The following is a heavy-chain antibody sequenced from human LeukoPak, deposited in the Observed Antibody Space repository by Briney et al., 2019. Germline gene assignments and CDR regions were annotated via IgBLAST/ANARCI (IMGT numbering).Heavy chain of an antibody. CDR3: ARGVSDYPYYYGMDV. CDR2: INPSGGST. Sequence: ASVKVSCKASGYTFTSYYMHWVRQAPGQGLEWMGIINPSGGSTSYAQKFQGRVTMTRDTSTSTVYMELSSLRSEDTAVYYCARGVSDYPYYYGMDVWGQGTTVTVSS. D-gene: IGHD3-10*01. V-gene: IGHV1-46*01. CDR1: GYTFTSYY. J-gene: IGHJ6*02.